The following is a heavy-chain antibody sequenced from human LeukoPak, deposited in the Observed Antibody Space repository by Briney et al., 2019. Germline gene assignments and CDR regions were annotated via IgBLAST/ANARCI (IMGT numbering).Heavy chain of an antibody. D-gene: IGHD3-3*02. J-gene: IGHJ4*02. V-gene: IGHV3-48*02. CDR1: GFSFSDYS. CDR2: ISSSSRTI. Sequence: GGSLRLLCAASGFSFSDYSLNWVRQAPGKGLEWVSYISSSSRTIYYADSVKGRFTISRDNAKNSLYLQMNSLRDEDTAVYYCATHFAYWAQGTLVTVSS. CDR3: ATHFAY.